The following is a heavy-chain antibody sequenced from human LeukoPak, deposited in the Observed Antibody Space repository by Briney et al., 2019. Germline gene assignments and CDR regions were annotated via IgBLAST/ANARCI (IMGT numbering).Heavy chain of an antibody. CDR1: GLTFSSYA. J-gene: IGHJ4*02. Sequence: GGSLRLSCAASGLTFSSYAMSWVRQAPGKGLEWVSAISGSGGSTYYADSVKGRFTISRDNSKNTLYLQMNSLRAEDTAVYYCAKGPVGFLEWLLDYWGQGTLVTVSS. CDR2: ISGSGGST. V-gene: IGHV3-23*01. D-gene: IGHD3-3*01. CDR3: AKGPVGFLEWLLDY.